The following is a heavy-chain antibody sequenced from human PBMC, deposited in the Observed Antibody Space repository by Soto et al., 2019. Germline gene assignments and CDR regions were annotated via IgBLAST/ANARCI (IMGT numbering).Heavy chain of an antibody. Sequence: ASVMVSCKASGCTFSSYAISWVRQAPGQGLEWMGGIIPIFGTANYAQKFQGRVTITADESTSTAYMELSSLRSEDTAVYYCASQNYSGGRRYDAFDIWGQGTMVNV. V-gene: IGHV1-69*13. J-gene: IGHJ3*02. CDR2: IIPIFGTA. CDR3: ASQNYSGGRRYDAFDI. CDR1: GCTFSSYA. D-gene: IGHD2-15*01.